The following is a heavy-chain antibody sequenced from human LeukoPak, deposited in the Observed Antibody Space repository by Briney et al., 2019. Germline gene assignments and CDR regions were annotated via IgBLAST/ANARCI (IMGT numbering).Heavy chain of an antibody. Sequence: GGSLRLSCAASGFTFSSYGMHWVRQAPGKGLEWVSVIYSGGSTYYADSVQGRFTIARDKSKNTLYLQMNSLRAEDTAVYYCAREVDSSGYYVDYWGQGTLVTVSS. CDR3: AREVDSSGYYVDY. CDR1: GFTFSSYG. J-gene: IGHJ4*02. CDR2: IYSGGST. V-gene: IGHV3-53*01. D-gene: IGHD3-22*01.